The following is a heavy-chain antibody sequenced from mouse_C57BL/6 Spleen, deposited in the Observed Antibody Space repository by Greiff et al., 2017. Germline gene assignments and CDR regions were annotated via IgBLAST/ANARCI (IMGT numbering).Heavy chain of an antibody. J-gene: IGHJ2*01. V-gene: IGHV3-6*01. D-gene: IGHD1-1*01. Sequence: DVQLQESGPGLVKPSQSLTLTCSVTGYSFTSGYYWNWIRQFPGNKLEWMGYISYDGSSNYNPSLKNQITITRDTSKNKFFLKLNSVTTEDTATYYCAREKNYGSSFYYFDYWGQGTTLTVSS. CDR2: ISYDGSS. CDR1: GYSFTSGYY. CDR3: AREKNYGSSFYYFDY.